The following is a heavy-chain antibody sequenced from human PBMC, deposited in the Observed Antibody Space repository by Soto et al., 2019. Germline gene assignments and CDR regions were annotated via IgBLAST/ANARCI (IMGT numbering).Heavy chain of an antibody. CDR3: ARVFYKATDYYGMYV. J-gene: IGHJ6*02. D-gene: IGHD2-8*01. CDR2: IYYSGST. V-gene: IGHV4-59*01. Sequence: SETLSLTCTVSGGSISSYYWSWIRQPPGKGLEWIGYIYYSGSTNYNPSLKSRVTISVDTSKNQFSLKLSSVTAADTAVYYCARVFYKATDYYGMYVWCQGTTVTVSS. CDR1: GGSISSYY.